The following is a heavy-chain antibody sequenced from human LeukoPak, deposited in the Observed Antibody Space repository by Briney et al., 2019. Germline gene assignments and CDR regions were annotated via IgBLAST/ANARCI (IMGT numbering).Heavy chain of an antibody. CDR3: AKESELLWFGELSYFDY. Sequence: GGSLRLSCAASGFTFSSYAMSWVRQAPGKGLEWVSSVSGSGGSTYYADSVKGRFTISRDNSKNTLYLQMNSPRAEDTAVYYCAKESELLWFGELSYFDYWGQGTLVTVSS. CDR2: VSGSGGST. J-gene: IGHJ4*02. CDR1: GFTFSSYA. V-gene: IGHV3-23*01. D-gene: IGHD3-10*01.